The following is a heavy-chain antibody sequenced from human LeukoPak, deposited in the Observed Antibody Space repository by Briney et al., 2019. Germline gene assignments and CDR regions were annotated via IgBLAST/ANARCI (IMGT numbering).Heavy chain of an antibody. Sequence: GESLKIFCKSSGYSFTSYWIGWVRQMPGKDLEWMGIIYPGDSEARYSPSFRGQVTISADKSINTAYLQWSSLKASDTAMYYCARCKAVAGTISAFDFWGQGTMVTVSS. CDR2: IYPGDSEA. D-gene: IGHD6-19*01. V-gene: IGHV5-51*01. CDR3: ARCKAVAGTISAFDF. CDR1: GYSFTSYW. J-gene: IGHJ3*01.